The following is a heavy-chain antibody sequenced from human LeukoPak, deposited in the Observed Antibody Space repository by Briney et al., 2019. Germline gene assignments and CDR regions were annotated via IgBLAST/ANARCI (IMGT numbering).Heavy chain of an antibody. V-gene: IGHV3-23*01. J-gene: IGHJ4*02. CDR3: AKDRPCTTCSPSDY. CDR1: GFTFSFYS. D-gene: IGHD2-2*01. CDR2: ISHNGDST. Sequence: PVGSLRLSCGASGFTFSFYSMSWVRQAPGKGLEWVSSISHNGDSTYYADSVKGRFTISRDNSKNTLVLQMNSLRAEDTAVYYCAKDRPCTTCSPSDYWGQGTLVTVSS.